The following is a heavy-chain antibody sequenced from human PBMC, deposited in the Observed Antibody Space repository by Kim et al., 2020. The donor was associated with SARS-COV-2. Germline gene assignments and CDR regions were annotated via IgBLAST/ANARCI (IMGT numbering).Heavy chain of an antibody. CDR3: ARDPVGDGYSFFDY. Sequence: GGSLRLSCAASGINVSSNHMTWIRQAPGKGLEWVSVIFRGGSTYYAASVQGRFTISRDYSKNTLSLQMNSLRAEDTAIYYCARDPVGDGYSFFDYLGQGTLVTVSS. J-gene: IGHJ4*02. D-gene: IGHD4-4*01. CDR1: GINVSSNH. V-gene: IGHV3-53*01. CDR2: IFRGGST.